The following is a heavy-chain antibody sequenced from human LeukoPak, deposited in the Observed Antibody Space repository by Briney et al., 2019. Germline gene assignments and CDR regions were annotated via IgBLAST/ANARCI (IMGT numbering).Heavy chain of an antibody. D-gene: IGHD1-26*01. J-gene: IGHJ4*02. CDR3: ARDGDSGSYSTFDY. CDR1: GYTFTSYG. Sequence: ASVKVSCKASGYTFTSYGISWVRQAPGQGLEWMGIINPSSGGTSHAQKFQGRVTMTRDTSTSTVYMDLSSLRSEDTAVYYCARDGDSGSYSTFDYWGQGTLVTVSS. V-gene: IGHV1-46*01. CDR2: INPSSGGT.